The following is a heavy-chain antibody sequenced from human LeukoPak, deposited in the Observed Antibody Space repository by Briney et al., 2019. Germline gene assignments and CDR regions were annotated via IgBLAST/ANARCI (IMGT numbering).Heavy chain of an antibody. V-gene: IGHV3-30*02. CDR3: AKDRGYSSGWYLTPPDY. Sequence: GGSLXLSCAASGFTFRNAWMSWVRQAPGKGLEWVAFIRYDGSNKYYADSVKGRFTISRDNSKNTLYLQMNSLRAEDTAVYYCAKDRGYSSGWYLTPPDYWGQGTLVTVSS. J-gene: IGHJ4*02. CDR2: IRYDGSNK. CDR1: GFTFRNAW. D-gene: IGHD6-19*01.